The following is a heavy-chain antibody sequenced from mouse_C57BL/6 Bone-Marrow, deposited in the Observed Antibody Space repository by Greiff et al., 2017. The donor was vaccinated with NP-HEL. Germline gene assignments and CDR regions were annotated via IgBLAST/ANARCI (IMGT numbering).Heavy chain of an antibody. J-gene: IGHJ2*01. CDR3: ASSTVVGFGY. D-gene: IGHD1-1*01. CDR2: INPSNGGT. V-gene: IGHV1-53*01. CDR1: GYTFTSYW. Sequence: VQLQQPGAELVRPGSSVKLSCKASGYTFTSYWMDWVKQRPGQGLEWIGNINPSNGGTNYNEKFKSKATLTVDKSSSTAYMQLSSLTSEDSAVYYCASSTVVGFGYWGQGTTLTVSS.